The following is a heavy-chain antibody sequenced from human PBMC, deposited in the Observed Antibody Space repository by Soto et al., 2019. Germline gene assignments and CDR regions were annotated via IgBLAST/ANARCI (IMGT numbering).Heavy chain of an antibody. J-gene: IGHJ6*02. V-gene: IGHV1-18*01. CDR3: AIQLGYDFWSDYYSGMDV. CDR2: SSAYNGNT. D-gene: IGHD3-3*01. CDR1: GYTFTSYG. Sequence: QVQLVQSGAEVKKPGASVKVSCKASGYTFTSYGIIWVRQAPGQGLEWMGWSSAYNGNTNYAQKLQGRVTMTTDTSTRTAYMELRSLRSDDTTVYYCAIQLGYDFWSDYYSGMDVWGQGTTVTVSS.